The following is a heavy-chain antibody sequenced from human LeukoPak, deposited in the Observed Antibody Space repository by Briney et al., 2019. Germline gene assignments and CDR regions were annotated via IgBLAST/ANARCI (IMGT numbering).Heavy chain of an antibody. CDR1: GFTFSSYS. CDR3: AREVGPDYVWGSYRYTGIDY. V-gene: IGHV3-21*01. Sequence: GGSPRLSCAASGFTFSSYSMNWVRQAPGKGLEWVTSISRSSSYIYYADSVKGRFTISRDNAKSSLYLQMNSLRAEDTAVYYCAREVGPDYVWGSYRYTGIDYWGQGTLVTVSS. J-gene: IGHJ4*02. D-gene: IGHD3-16*02. CDR2: ISRSSSYI.